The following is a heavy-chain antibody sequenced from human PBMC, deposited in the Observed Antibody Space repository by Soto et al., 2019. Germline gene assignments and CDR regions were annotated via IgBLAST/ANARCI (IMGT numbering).Heavy chain of an antibody. CDR3: ARYYGSGIDGMDV. V-gene: IGHV5-10-1*03. CDR2: IDPSDSNT. Sequence: EVQLVQSGAEVKKPGESLRISCQESGYSFTNYWINWVRQVPGKGLEWMGTIDPSDSNTNYSPSFEGHVTISVDKSISTAYLQWGSLRASDTAMYYCARYYGSGIDGMDVWGEGTTVIVSS. J-gene: IGHJ6*04. D-gene: IGHD3-10*01. CDR1: GYSFTNYW.